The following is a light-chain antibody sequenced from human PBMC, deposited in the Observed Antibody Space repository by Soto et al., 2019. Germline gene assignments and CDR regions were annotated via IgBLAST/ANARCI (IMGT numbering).Light chain of an antibody. V-gene: IGLV2-8*01. CDR3: SSHGGANNFYV. CDR1: SSDIGAYDY. J-gene: IGLJ1*01. CDR2: EVS. Sequence: QSVLTQPPSASGSPGQSVTISCTGTSSDIGAYDYVSWYQQHPGKVPKLMIYEVSKRPSGVPDRFSASKSGNTASLTVSRLQAEDEADYYCSSHGGANNFYVFGTGTKVTVL.